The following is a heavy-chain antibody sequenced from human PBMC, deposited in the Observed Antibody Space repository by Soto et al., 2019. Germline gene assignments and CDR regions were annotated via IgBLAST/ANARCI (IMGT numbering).Heavy chain of an antibody. CDR1: GGSISSGGFS. D-gene: IGHD3-22*01. CDR2: IYYSGNT. V-gene: IGHV4-30-2*06. J-gene: IGHJ4*02. CDR3: ARATFIRKWYYDATEYYYFDY. Sequence: QLQLQESGSGLVKPSQTLSLTCAVSGGSISSGGFSWSWIRQSPGKGLELIGYIYYSGNTYYNPSLKSRVTISVDRSKNEFSLRLSSVTAADTTVYYCARATFIRKWYYDATEYYYFDYWGQGTLVTVSS.